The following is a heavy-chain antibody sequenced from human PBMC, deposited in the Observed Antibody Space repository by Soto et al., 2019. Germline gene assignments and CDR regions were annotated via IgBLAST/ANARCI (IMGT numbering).Heavy chain of an antibody. CDR2: ISWNSGSI. Sequence: EVQLVESGGCLVQPGRSLRLSCAASGFTFDDYAMHWVRQAPGKGLEWVSGISWNSGSIGYADSVKGRFTISRDNAKNSLYLQMNSLRAEDTALYYCAKDKHSSSWYYFDYWGQGTLVTVSS. CDR3: AKDKHSSSWYYFDY. D-gene: IGHD6-13*01. J-gene: IGHJ4*02. V-gene: IGHV3-9*01. CDR1: GFTFDDYA.